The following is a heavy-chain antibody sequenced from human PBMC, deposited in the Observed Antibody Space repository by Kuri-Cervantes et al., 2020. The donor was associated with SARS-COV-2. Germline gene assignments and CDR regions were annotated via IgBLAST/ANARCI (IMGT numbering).Heavy chain of an antibody. V-gene: IGHV3-23*01. J-gene: IGHJ4*02. CDR1: GFTFSSYA. CDR3: AKGIAVAGTGCFDY. CDR2: ISSGSYIT. Sequence: GESLKISCAASGFTFSSYAMSWVREAPGKGLEWVAAISSGSYITHYADSVKGRFTISRDDSKNTLHLQMNSLRAEDTAVYYCAKGIAVAGTGCFDYWGQGTLVTVSS. D-gene: IGHD6-19*01.